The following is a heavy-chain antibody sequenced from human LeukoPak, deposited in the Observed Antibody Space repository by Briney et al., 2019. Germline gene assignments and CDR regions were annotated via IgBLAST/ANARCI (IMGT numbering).Heavy chain of an antibody. V-gene: IGHV3-11*04. Sequence: GGSLRLSCAASGFTFSDYYMSWIRQAPGKGLEWVSYISSSGSTIYYADSVKGRFTISRDNSKNTLYLQMNSLRAEDTAVYYCAKLYYYDSSGLDYWGQGTLVTVSS. CDR1: GFTFSDYY. D-gene: IGHD3-22*01. CDR3: AKLYYYDSSGLDY. J-gene: IGHJ4*02. CDR2: ISSSGSTI.